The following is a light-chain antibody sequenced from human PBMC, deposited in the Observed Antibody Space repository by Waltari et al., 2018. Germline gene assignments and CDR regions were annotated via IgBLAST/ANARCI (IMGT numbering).Light chain of an antibody. CDR1: TVGSKS. CDR3: QVWDRRL. J-gene: IGLJ2*01. CDR2: ADR. V-gene: IGLV3-21*02. Sequence: SYELTQPRPVSVSPGQTARIHRGGDTVGSKSVQWYQQKPPQAPLLVIYADRERPSGIPERFSGSNSGNTATLTISGVEAGDEADYYCQVWDRRLFGGGTRLTVL.